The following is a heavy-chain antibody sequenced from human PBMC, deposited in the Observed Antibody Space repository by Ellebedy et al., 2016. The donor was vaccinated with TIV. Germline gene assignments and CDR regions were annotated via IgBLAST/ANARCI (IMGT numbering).Heavy chain of an antibody. CDR2: INPDNGVT. Sequence: AASVKVSCKTSGYSFTAYYIHWVRQAPGQGPEWVGWINPDNGVTVYEQKLQDRVTMTRDTTISTVYMDLSRLTSDDTAVYYCTRGPSGGYFDYWGQGTLVPVSS. J-gene: IGHJ4*02. V-gene: IGHV1-2*02. CDR3: TRGPSGGYFDY. CDR1: GYSFTAYY. D-gene: IGHD3-10*01.